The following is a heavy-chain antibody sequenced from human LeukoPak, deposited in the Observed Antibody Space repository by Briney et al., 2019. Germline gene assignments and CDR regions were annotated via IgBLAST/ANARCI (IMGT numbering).Heavy chain of an antibody. CDR2: INTDGSST. D-gene: IGHD2-2*02. CDR1: GFIFSSYW. V-gene: IGHV3-74*01. J-gene: IGHJ5*02. Sequence: GGSLRLSCAASGFIFSSYWMHWVRQAPGKGLVWVSRINTDGSSTIYADSVKGRFTISRDNSKNTLYLQMNSLRAEDTAVYYCAKALVGYCSSTSCYTHWFDPWGQGTLVTVSS. CDR3: AKALVGYCSSTSCYTHWFDP.